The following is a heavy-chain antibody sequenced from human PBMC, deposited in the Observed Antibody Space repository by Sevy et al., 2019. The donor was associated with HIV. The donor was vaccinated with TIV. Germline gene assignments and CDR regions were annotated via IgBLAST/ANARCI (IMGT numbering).Heavy chain of an antibody. V-gene: IGHV3-30-3*01. D-gene: IGHD6-19*01. CDR3: ARDAGYSTDWYPSDY. CDR2: ISYDGDTK. J-gene: IGHJ4*02. CDR1: GFTFRTHA. Sequence: GESLRLSCAASGFTFRTHAMHWVRQAPGKGLEWVTVISYDGDTKYYADSVKGRFTISRDNSKNTLFLQLNSLRLDDTAVYYCARDAGYSTDWYPSDYWGQGTLVTVSS.